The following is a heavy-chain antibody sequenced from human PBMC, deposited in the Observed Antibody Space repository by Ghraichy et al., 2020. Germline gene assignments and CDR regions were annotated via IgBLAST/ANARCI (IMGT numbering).Heavy chain of an antibody. Sequence: SVKVSCKASGGTFSSYTISWVRQAPGQGLEWMGRIIPILGIANYAQKFQGRVTITADKSTSTAYMELSSLRSEDTAVYYCARELGGYDGEPHPSTVYYFDYWGQGTLVTVSS. CDR2: IIPILGIA. J-gene: IGHJ4*02. D-gene: IGHD5-12*01. CDR1: GGTFSSYT. V-gene: IGHV1-69*04. CDR3: ARELGGYDGEPHPSTVYYFDY.